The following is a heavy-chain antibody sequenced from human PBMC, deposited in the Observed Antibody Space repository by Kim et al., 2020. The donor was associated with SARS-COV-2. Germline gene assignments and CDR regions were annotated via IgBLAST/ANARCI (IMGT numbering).Heavy chain of an antibody. D-gene: IGHD6-19*01. J-gene: IGHJ4*02. V-gene: IGHV4-34*01. Sequence: NPALKSRVTISVDTSKNQFSLRLSSVTAADTAVYYCARCWYSSGWLSDYWGQGTLVTVSS. CDR3: ARCWYSSGWLSDY.